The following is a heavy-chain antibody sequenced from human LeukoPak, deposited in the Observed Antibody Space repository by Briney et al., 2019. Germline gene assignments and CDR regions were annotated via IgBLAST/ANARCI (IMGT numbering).Heavy chain of an antibody. CDR1: GGSISSYY. Sequence: SETLSLTCTVSGGSISSYYWSWLRQPPGKGLEWIGYIYTSGSTNYNPSLKSRVTISVDTSKNQFSLKLSSVTAADTAVYYCARLTIERITIFEAPPKKNYYYYYYYMDVWGKGTTVTVSS. CDR2: IYTSGST. CDR3: ARLTIERITIFEAPPKKNYYYYYYYMDV. D-gene: IGHD3-9*01. J-gene: IGHJ6*03. V-gene: IGHV4-4*09.